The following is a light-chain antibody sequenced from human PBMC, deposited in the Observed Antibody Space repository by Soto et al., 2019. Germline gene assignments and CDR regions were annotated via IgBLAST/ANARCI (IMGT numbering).Light chain of an antibody. J-gene: IGKJ4*01. CDR3: QQFNSYPLP. CDR1: QGVSSN. CDR2: GAS. V-gene: IGKV1-9*01. Sequence: IQLTQSPSSLSASVGDRVNITCRASQGVSSNVAWYLQKPGKAPLLLIYGASTLQSGVPARFSGSGSGTGFRLTISSPQAEDFATYYCQQFNSYPLPFGGGTRVEIK.